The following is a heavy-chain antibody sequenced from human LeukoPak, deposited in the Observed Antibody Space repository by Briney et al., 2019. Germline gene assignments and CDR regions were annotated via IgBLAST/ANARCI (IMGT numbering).Heavy chain of an antibody. J-gene: IGHJ5*02. Sequence: SETLSLTCAVSGGFFNDYYWSWIRQSPGRGLEWIGEINHGGHTNYNPSLKSRVTLSVDTSKNQFSLNLISVTAADAAVYYCVRGPFGNDAGAWGQGTRVTVSS. V-gene: IGHV4-34*01. D-gene: IGHD1-1*01. CDR2: INHGGHT. CDR3: VRGPFGNDAGA. CDR1: GGFFNDYY.